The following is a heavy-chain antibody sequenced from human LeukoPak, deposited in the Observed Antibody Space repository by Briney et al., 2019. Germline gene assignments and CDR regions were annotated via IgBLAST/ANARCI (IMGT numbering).Heavy chain of an antibody. CDR1: GGSLTKYY. V-gene: IGHV4-59*01. Sequence: PSETLSLTCTVSGGSLTKYYWSWIRQPPGKGLEWIGFVFYSGTTHYNPSLKSRVTISVDTSKNQFSLKLSSVTAADTAVYYCARESEGYCSGGSCSHYYYYYYMDVWGKGTTVTVSS. J-gene: IGHJ6*03. CDR3: ARESEGYCSGGSCSHYYYYYYMDV. D-gene: IGHD2-15*01. CDR2: VFYSGTT.